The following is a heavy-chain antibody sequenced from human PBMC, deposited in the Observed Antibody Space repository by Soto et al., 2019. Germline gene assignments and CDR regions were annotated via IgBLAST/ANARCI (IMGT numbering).Heavy chain of an antibody. CDR2: MSPNSGNT. D-gene: IGHD6-19*01. J-gene: IGHJ6*02. V-gene: IGHV1-8*01. CDR1: GYTFTSYD. Sequence: ASVKVSCKASGYTFTSYDINWVRQATGQGLEWMGWMSPNSGNTGYAQKFQGRVTMTRNTSISTAYMELSSLRSEDTAVYYCARGPYSSGWLSYYYYYGMGVWGQGTTVTVSS. CDR3: ARGPYSSGWLSYYYYYGMGV.